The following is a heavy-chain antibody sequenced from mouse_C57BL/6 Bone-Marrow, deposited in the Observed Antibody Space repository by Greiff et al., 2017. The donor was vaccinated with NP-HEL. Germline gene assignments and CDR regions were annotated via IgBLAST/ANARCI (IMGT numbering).Heavy chain of an antibody. D-gene: IGHD2-5*01. CDR2: IYPGSGGT. Sequence: QVQLQQPGAELVKPGASVKMSCKASGYTFTSYWITWVKQRPGQGLEWIGDIYPGSGGTNYNEKFKSKATLTVDTSSSTAYMQLGSLTSEDSAVFFCARYYSNYVYFGYWGQGTTLTVSP. CDR3: ARYYSNYVYFGY. CDR1: GYTFTSYW. V-gene: IGHV1-55*01. J-gene: IGHJ2*01.